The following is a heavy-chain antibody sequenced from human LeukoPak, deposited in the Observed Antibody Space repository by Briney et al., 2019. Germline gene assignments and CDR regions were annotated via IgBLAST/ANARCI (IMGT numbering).Heavy chain of an antibody. CDR1: GFTFSNAW. CDR2: IKSKTDGGTT. V-gene: IGHV3-15*01. Sequence: GGSLRLSCAASGFTFSNAWMSWVRQAPGKGLEWGGRIKSKTDGGTTDYAAPVKGRFTISRDDSKNTLYLQMNSLKPEGTAVYYCTTAPYTTGTTYWGQGPLVTVSS. J-gene: IGHJ4*02. D-gene: IGHD1-1*01. CDR3: TTAPYTTGTTY.